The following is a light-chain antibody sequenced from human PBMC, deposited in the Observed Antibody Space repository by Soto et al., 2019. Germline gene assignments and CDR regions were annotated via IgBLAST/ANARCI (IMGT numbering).Light chain of an antibody. CDR2: EVS. CDR1: TSDVGGYNY. V-gene: IGLV2-14*01. Sequence: QSALTQPASVSGSPGQSITISCTGTTSDVGGYNYVSWYQQHPGKAPKLLIYEVSNRPSGVSNRFSGSKSGNTASLTISGLQAEDEAASYCFSYTTSSAPYVFGTGTKVTVL. CDR3: FSYTTSSAPYV. J-gene: IGLJ1*01.